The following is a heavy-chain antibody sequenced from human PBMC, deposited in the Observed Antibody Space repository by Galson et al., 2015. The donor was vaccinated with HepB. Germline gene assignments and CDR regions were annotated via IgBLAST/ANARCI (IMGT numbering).Heavy chain of an antibody. CDR3: AKVAILGATPHYFDY. CDR2: ISGDGGVT. D-gene: IGHD3-16*01. J-gene: IGHJ4*02. Sequence: SLRLSCAASGFTFTRYAITWVRQAPGKGLEYISSISGDGGVTYSADSVKGRFTISRDTSKNTVYLQVNSLRAEDTAVYFCAKVAILGATPHYFDYWGQGILVTVSS. CDR1: GFTFTRYA. V-gene: IGHV3-23*01.